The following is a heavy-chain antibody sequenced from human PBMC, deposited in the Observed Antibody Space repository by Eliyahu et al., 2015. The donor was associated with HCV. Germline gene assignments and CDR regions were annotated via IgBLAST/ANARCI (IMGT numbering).Heavy chain of an antibody. CDR2: IKSKTDGGTT. CDR1: GFTCTNAW. CDR3: TTEQDYSKNAFDI. D-gene: IGHD6-13*01. Sequence: EVQLVESGGGLVKPGGSXRLSCAASGFTCTNAWMTWVRQAPGKGLEWVGRIKSKTDGGTTDYVAPVKGRFTISRDDSKNTLYLQMNSLKTEDTAVYYCTTEQDYSKNAFDIWGQGTMVTVSS. V-gene: IGHV3-15*01. J-gene: IGHJ3*02.